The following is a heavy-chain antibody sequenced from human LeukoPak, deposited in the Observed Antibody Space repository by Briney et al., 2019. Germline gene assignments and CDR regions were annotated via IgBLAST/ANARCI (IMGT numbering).Heavy chain of an antibody. Sequence: PGGSLRLSCAASGFTFSSYAMHWVRQAPGKGLEWVAVISYDGSNKYHADSVKGRFTISRDNSKNTLYLQMNSLRAEDTAVYYCARAIVVVDNFDYWGQGTLVTVSS. J-gene: IGHJ4*02. CDR2: ISYDGSNK. D-gene: IGHD3-22*01. CDR3: ARAIVVVDNFDY. V-gene: IGHV3-30-3*01. CDR1: GFTFSSYA.